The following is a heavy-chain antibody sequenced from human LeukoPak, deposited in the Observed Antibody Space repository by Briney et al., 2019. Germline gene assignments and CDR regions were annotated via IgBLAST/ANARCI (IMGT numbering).Heavy chain of an antibody. J-gene: IGHJ4*02. V-gene: IGHV3-66*01. CDR2: MYTGGGR. CDR1: GFSVSSYY. CDR3: TRGQSYCGADCYSD. Sequence: GGSLRLSCAASGFSVSSYYMSWVRQPPGKGLEWVSVMYTGGGRYYGDSVKGRFTISRDNSKNTVFLQMNSHRVEDTALYYCTRGQSYCGADCYSDWGQGTLVTVSS. D-gene: IGHD2-21*02.